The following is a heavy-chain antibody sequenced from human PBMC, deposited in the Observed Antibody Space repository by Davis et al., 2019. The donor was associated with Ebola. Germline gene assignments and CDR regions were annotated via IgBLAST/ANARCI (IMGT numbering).Heavy chain of an antibody. Sequence: PGGSLRLSCVASGFTFSSSWMNWVRQAPGKGLEWVGRIKSKTDGGTTDYAAPVKGRFTISREDSKNTLFLQMDSLKTEDTAVYHCTKRTAVTDVHAFDVWGQGTMVAVSP. CDR3: TKRTAVTDVHAFDV. V-gene: IGHV3-15*01. D-gene: IGHD6-19*01. CDR1: GFTFSSSW. CDR2: IKSKTDGGTT. J-gene: IGHJ3*01.